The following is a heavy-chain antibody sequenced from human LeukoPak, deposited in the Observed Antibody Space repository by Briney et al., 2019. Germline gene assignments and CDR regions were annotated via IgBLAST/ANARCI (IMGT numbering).Heavy chain of an antibody. V-gene: IGHV3-23*01. J-gene: IGHJ4*02. CDR3: AKDALIYYYDSSGSFDY. D-gene: IGHD3-22*01. CDR1: GFTFSSYA. Sequence: GGPLRLSCAASGFTFSSYAMSWVRQAPGKGLEWVSAISGSGGSTYYADSVKGRFTISRDNSKNTLYLQMNSLRAEDTAVYYCAKDALIYYYDSSGSFDYWGQGTLVTVSS. CDR2: ISGSGGST.